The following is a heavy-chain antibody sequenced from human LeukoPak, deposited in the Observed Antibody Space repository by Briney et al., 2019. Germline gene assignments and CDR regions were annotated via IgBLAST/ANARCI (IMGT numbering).Heavy chain of an antibody. J-gene: IGHJ6*02. D-gene: IGHD3-3*01. CDR2: INPNSGGT. CDR1: GYTFTGYY. V-gene: IGHV1-2*02. Sequence: GASVKVSCKASGYTFTGYYMHWVRQAPGQGLEWMGWINPNSGGTNYAQKFQGRVTMTRNTSISTAYMELSSLRSEDTAVYYCASLRKRYYYYYGMDVWGQGTTVTVSS. CDR3: ASLRKRYYYYYGMDV.